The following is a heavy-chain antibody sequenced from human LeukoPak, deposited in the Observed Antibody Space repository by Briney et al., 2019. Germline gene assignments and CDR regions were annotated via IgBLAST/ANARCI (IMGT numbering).Heavy chain of an antibody. J-gene: IGHJ4*02. D-gene: IGHD3-22*01. CDR1: GFTFSSYD. V-gene: IGHV3-23*01. CDR3: AKDFLFNYYDSSGYYFDY. Sequence: GGSLRLSCAASGFTFSSYDMSWVRQAPGKGLEWVSAISGSGGSTYYADSVKGRFTISRDNSKNTLYLQMNSLRAEDTAVYYCAKDFLFNYYDSSGYYFDYWGQGTLVTVSS. CDR2: ISGSGGST.